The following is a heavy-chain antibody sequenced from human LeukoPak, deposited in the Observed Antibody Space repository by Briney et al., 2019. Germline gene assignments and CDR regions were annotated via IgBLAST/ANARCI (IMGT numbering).Heavy chain of an antibody. CDR3: VRGRYSSGWYKDKNWFDP. CDR2: IYYSGST. J-gene: IGHJ5*02. V-gene: IGHV4-59*12. D-gene: IGHD6-19*01. Sequence: SETLSLTCTVSGGSISSYYWSWLRQPPGKGLEWIGYIYYSGSTNYNPSLKSRVTISVDTSKNQFSLKLSSVTAADTAVYYCVRGRYSSGWYKDKNWFDPWGQGTPVTVSS. CDR1: GGSISSYY.